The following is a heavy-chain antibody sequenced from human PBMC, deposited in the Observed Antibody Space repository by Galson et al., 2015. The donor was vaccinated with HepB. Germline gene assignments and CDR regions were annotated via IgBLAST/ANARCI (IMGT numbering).Heavy chain of an antibody. D-gene: IGHD6-19*01. CDR3: AKGLAVAGKNVGYYYYGMDV. J-gene: IGHJ6*02. V-gene: IGHV3-23*01. CDR2: ISGSGGST. CDR1: GFTFSSYA. Sequence: SLRLSCAASGFTFSSYAMSWVRQAPGKGLEWVSAISGSGGSTYYADSVKGRFTISRDNSKNTLYLQMNSLRAEDTAVYYCAKGLAVAGKNVGYYYYGMDVWGQGTTVTVSS.